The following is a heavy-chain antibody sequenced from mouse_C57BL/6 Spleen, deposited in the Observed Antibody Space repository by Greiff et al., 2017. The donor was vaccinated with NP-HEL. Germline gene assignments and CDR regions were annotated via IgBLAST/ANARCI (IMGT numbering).Heavy chain of an antibody. J-gene: IGHJ4*01. CDR3: ARNDGYAMDY. CDR1: GYTFTSYG. D-gene: IGHD2-12*01. CDR2: IYPRSGNT. V-gene: IGHV1-81*01. Sequence: VQLQQSGAELARPGASVKLSCKASGYTFTSYGISWVKQRTGQGLEWIGEIYPRSGNTYYNEKFKGKATLTADKSSSTAYMELRSLTSEDSAVYFCARNDGYAMDYWGQGTSVTVSS.